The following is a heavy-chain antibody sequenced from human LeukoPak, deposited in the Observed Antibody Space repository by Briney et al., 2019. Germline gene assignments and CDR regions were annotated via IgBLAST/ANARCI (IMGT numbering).Heavy chain of an antibody. CDR2: INHSGST. D-gene: IGHD6-19*01. CDR3: ARGSGYGSGWYLDY. J-gene: IGHJ4*02. V-gene: IGHV4-34*01. CDR1: GGSFSGYY. Sequence: SETLSLTCAVYGGSFSGYYWSWIRQPPGKGLEWIGEINHSGSTNYNPSLKSRVTISVDTSKDQFSLKLSSVTAADTAVYYCARGSGYGSGWYLDYWGQGTLVTVSS.